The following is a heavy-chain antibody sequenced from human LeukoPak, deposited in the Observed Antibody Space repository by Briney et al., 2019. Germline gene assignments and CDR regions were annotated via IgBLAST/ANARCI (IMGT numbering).Heavy chain of an antibody. CDR3: AIERHRPYIVGAPGVLD. J-gene: IGHJ4*02. V-gene: IGHV3-23*01. Sequence: PGGSLRLSCAASGFTFSSYAMSWVRQAPGKGLEWVSAISGSGGSTYYADSVKGRFTISRDNSKNTLYLQMNSLRTEDTAVYYCAIERHRPYIVGAPGVLDWGQGTLVTVSS. CDR1: GFTFSSYA. CDR2: ISGSGGST. D-gene: IGHD1-26*01.